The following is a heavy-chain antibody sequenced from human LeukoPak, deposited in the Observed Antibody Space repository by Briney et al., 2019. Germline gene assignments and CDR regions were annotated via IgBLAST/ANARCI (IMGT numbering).Heavy chain of an antibody. CDR2: ISSSSSYI. Sequence: GGSLRLSCAASGFTFSSYSMNWVRQAPGKGLEWVSSISSSSSYIYYADSVKGRFTISRDNAKNSLYLQMNSLRAEDTAVYYCVRATGGPWAFDIWGQGTMVTVSS. CDR3: VRATGGPWAFDI. D-gene: IGHD4-11*01. J-gene: IGHJ3*02. V-gene: IGHV3-21*01. CDR1: GFTFSSYS.